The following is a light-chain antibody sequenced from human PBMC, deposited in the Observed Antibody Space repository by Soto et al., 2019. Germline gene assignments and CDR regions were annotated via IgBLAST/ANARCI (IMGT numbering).Light chain of an antibody. J-gene: IGLJ2*01. V-gene: IGLV2-14*03. CDR3: TSYTTRSTLV. CDR1: SSDVGDYNY. CDR2: HVI. Sequence: QSVLTQPASVSGSPGQSITISCTATSSDVGDYNYVSWYQHHPGKAPKLMIYHVIDRPSGVSNRFSGSKSGNTASLTISGLQAEDEADYYCTSYTTRSTLVFGGGTKLTVL.